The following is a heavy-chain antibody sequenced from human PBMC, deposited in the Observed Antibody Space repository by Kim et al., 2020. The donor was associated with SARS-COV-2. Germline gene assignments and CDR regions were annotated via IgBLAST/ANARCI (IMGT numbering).Heavy chain of an antibody. CDR2: IAFDGNNK. J-gene: IGHJ4*02. V-gene: IGHV3-30*18. Sequence: GGSLRLSCVASGFTFRTYGMHWVRQAPDRGLEWVAAIAFDGNNKYYADSVKGRFTISRDNSMDTLFLQMDGLRPEDTAVFYCAKATVFYRRYSFGYLDYWGQGALVAVSS. CDR1: GFTFRTYG. CDR3: AKATVFYRRYSFGYLDY. D-gene: IGHD5-18*01.